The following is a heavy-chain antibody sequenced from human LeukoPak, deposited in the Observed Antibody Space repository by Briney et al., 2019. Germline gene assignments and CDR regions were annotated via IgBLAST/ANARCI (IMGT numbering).Heavy chain of an antibody. Sequence: GASVKVSCKASGYTFSGHYMHWVRQAPGQGLEWMGWINPNNGDTNYDPKFQGRITLSRDTSVSTAYMDLSRLRSDDTAVYYCARIKWSAANDWGQGTLVTVSS. CDR2: INPNNGDT. CDR3: ARIKWSAAND. CDR1: GYTFSGHY. D-gene: IGHD6-13*01. J-gene: IGHJ4*02. V-gene: IGHV1-2*02.